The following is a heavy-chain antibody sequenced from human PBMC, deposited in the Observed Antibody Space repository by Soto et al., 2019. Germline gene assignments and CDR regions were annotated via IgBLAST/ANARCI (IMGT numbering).Heavy chain of an antibody. CDR3: ARGPSGDKIDY. CDR1: GGSISSAAYC. J-gene: IGHJ4*01. Sequence: SETLSLTCTVSGGSISSAAYCWSWLRQSPDKGLEWIGHIYDGGTTYSSPSLKGRVTISADTSETQFALKLSSVGAADTAVYYCARGPSGDKIDYWGQGIQVTVSS. CDR2: IYDGGTT. D-gene: IGHD7-27*01. V-gene: IGHV4-30-4*01.